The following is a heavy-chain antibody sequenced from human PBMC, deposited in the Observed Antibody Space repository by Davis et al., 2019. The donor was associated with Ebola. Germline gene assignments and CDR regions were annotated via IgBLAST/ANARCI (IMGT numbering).Heavy chain of an antibody. V-gene: IGHV3-33*01. CDR3: ARDRNSEVDL. J-gene: IGHJ5*02. Sequence: GGSLRLSCAATGSPFSDYTMHWVRQPPGKGLGWVALIWYVGTAKYKLNSVRGRFTISRDNSKNTPYLQMNSLTAEDTATYYCARDRNSEVDLWGRGTLVTVSS. CDR2: IWYVGTAK. CDR1: GSPFSDYT. D-gene: IGHD2/OR15-2a*01.